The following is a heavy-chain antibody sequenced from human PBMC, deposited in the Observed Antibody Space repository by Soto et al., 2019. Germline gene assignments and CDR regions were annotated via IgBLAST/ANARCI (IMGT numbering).Heavy chain of an antibody. J-gene: IGHJ5*02. CDR2: IKSKFDGGTT. Sequence: PGGSLRLSCATSGFTFRNASMSWVRQAPGKGLQWVGLIKSKFDGGTTVYAAPVRGRFSISRDDSKSILYLQMNSPKTEDTGTYFCGTGNPRGQGTRVTVSS. CDR1: GFTFRNAS. CDR3: GTGNP. V-gene: IGHV3-15*01.